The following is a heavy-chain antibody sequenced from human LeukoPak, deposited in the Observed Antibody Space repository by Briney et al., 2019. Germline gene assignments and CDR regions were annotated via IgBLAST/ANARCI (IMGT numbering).Heavy chain of an antibody. J-gene: IGHJ4*02. CDR2: INHSGST. CDR3: ARGRTTTWYYYDSSGERRFDY. CDR1: GGSFSGYY. Sequence: PSETLSLTCAVYGGSFSGYYWSWIRQPPGKGLEWIGEINHSGSTNYNPSLKSRVTISVDTSKNQFSLKLSSVTAADTAVYYCARGRTTTWYYYDSSGERRFDYWGQGTLVTVSS. V-gene: IGHV4-34*01. D-gene: IGHD3-22*01.